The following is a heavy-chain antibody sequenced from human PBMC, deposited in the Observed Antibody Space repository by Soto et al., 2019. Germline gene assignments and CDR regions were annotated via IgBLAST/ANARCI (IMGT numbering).Heavy chain of an antibody. J-gene: IGHJ4*02. CDR1: GDSTTKGIYY. Sequence: QVQVQESGPGLVKPSQTLSLTCTVSGDSTTKGIYYWTWTRQPPGKGLEWIGPVHYSGAIYYNPSLTSRVTMSVDTSKNQVSLELSSVTVADTAVYYCVRGADRYKCGFWGQGTLVTVSS. V-gene: IGHV4-31*03. CDR2: VHYSGAI. D-gene: IGHD2-21*02. CDR3: VRGADRYKCGF.